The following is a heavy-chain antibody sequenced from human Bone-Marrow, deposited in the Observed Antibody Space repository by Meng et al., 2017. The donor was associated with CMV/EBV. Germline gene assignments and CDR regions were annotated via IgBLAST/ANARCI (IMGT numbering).Heavy chain of an antibody. CDR2: IWYDGSNK. CDR1: GITFSSYG. D-gene: IGHD1-26*01. CDR3: ARDRSGSYYFDY. V-gene: IGHV3-33*08. J-gene: IGHJ4*02. Sequence: GESLKISCAASGITFSSYGLHWVRQAPGKGLEWLAVIWYDGSNKYYADSVRGRFTISRDNSKNTLFLQMNSLRAEDTAVYYCARDRSGSYYFDYWGQGTLVTVSS.